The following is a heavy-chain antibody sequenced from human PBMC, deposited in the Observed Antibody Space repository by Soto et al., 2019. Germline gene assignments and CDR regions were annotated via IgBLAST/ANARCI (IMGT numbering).Heavy chain of an antibody. V-gene: IGHV1-69*01. J-gene: IGHJ6*02. CDR2: IIPIFGTA. Sequence: QVQLVQSGAEVKKPGSSVKVSCKASGGTFSSYAISWVRQAPGQGLEWMGGIIPIFGTANYAQKFQGRVTITADESTSTDYMELSSLRSEDTAAYYCARDLHDYYYYGMDVWGQGTTVTVSS. CDR3: ARDLHDYYYYGMDV. CDR1: GGTFSSYA.